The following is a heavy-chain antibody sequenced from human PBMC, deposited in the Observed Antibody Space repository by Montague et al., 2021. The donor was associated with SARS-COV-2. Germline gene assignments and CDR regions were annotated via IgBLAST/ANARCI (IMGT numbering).Heavy chain of an antibody. CDR1: GFSLSTSGMC. D-gene: IGHD1-26*01. CDR3: ARIWGATRGDAFDI. J-gene: IGHJ3*02. CDR2: XDWDDDK. Sequence: PALVKPTQTLTLTCTFSGFSLSTSGMCVSWIRQPPGKALEWLAFXDWDDDKYYSTSLKTRLTISKDTSKNQVVLTMTNMDPVDTATYYCARIWGATRGDAFDIWGQGTMVTVSS. V-gene: IGHV2-70*01.